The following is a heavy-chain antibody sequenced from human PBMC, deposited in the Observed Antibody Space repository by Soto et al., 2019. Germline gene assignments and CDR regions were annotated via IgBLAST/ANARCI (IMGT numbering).Heavy chain of an antibody. Sequence: EVKMLESGGGLVQPGGSLRLSCAASGFTLSSYGMSWVRQAPGKGLEWVSAISGSGGSTYYADSVKGRFTISRDNSKNTLYLQMNSLRAEDTAVYYCARGEDDYGDFGSMDVWGQGTSVTVSS. CDR1: GFTLSSYG. D-gene: IGHD4-17*01. CDR3: ARGEDDYGDFGSMDV. V-gene: IGHV3-23*01. CDR2: ISGSGGST. J-gene: IGHJ6*02.